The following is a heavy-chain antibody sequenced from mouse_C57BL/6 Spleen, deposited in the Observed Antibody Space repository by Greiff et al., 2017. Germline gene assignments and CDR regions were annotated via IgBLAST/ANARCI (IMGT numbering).Heavy chain of an antibody. Sequence: QVQLKQPGAELVRPGSSVKLSCKASGYTFTSYWMHWVKQRPIQGLEWIGNIDPSDSETHYNQKFKDKATLTVDKSSSTASMQLSSLTSEDSAVYYCARAYGSSLYYAMDYWGQGTSVTVSS. CDR3: ARAYGSSLYYAMDY. D-gene: IGHD1-1*01. J-gene: IGHJ4*01. CDR1: GYTFTSYW. V-gene: IGHV1-52*01. CDR2: IDPSDSET.